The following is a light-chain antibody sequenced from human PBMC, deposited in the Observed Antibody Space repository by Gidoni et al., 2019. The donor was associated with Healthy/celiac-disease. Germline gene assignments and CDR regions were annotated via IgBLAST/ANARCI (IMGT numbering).Light chain of an antibody. CDR1: QSISSY. CDR3: HQSYSTPH. CDR2: DAS. V-gene: IGKV1-39*01. J-gene: IGKJ4*01. Sequence: DIQMTQSSSSLSASVGDRVTITCRASQSISSYLNWYQKKPGKAPKLLIYDASSLQSVVLTRFSGSGSGTDFTLTISSLQPEDFATYYCHQSYSTPHFGGGTKVEIQ.